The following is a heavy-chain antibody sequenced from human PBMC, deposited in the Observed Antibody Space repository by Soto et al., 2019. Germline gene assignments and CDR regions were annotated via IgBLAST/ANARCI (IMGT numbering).Heavy chain of an antibody. J-gene: IGHJ4*02. CDR3: ARAPPVTTNFAS. CDR2: IYSGGTT. D-gene: IGHD4-4*01. V-gene: IGHV3-66*01. Sequence: GGSLILSWGGSGFTVSSNYMSWVRQAPGKGMEWVSIIYSGGTTQYADSVKGRFTISKDNSKNTLYLQMNSLRVEDTAVYYCARAPPVTTNFASWGQGSLVTVSS. CDR1: GFTVSSNY.